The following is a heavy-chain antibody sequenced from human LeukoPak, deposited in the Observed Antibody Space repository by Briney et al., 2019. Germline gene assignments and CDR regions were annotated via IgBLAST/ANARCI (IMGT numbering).Heavy chain of an antibody. J-gene: IGHJ4*02. V-gene: IGHV3-7*01. CDR2: IKQDGSEK. D-gene: IGHD2-15*01. CDR1: GFTFSSYW. CDR3: ARVSCSGNSCGGDF. Sequence: GGSLRLSCAASGFTFSSYWMSWVRQAPGKGLEWVASIKQDGSEKYYVDSVKGRFTISRDNAKNSLYLQMNSLRAEDTAVYYCARVSCSGNSCGGDFWGQGTLVTVSS.